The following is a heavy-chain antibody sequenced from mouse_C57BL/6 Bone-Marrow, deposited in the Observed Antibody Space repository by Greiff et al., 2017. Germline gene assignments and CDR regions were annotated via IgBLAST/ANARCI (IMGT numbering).Heavy chain of an antibody. D-gene: IGHD2-5*01. CDR1: GYTFTDYY. J-gene: IGHJ3*01. CDR3: AKGAYYSNYGIAY. Sequence: QVQLQQSGAELVRPGASVKLSCKASGYTFTDYYINWVKQRPGQGLEWIARIYPGSGNTYYNEKFKGKATLTAEKSSSTAYMQLSSLTSEDSAVYVCAKGAYYSNYGIAYWGQGTLVTVSA. CDR2: IYPGSGNT. V-gene: IGHV1-76*01.